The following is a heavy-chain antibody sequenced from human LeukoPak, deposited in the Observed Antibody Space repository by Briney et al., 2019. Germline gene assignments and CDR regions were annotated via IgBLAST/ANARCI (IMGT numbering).Heavy chain of an antibody. CDR3: ARDRDSSGCFDY. Sequence: PGGSLRLSCAASGFTFRSYAMHWVRQAPGKGLEWVAVISYDGSNKYYADSVKGRFTISRDNSKNTLYLQMNSLRAEDTAVYYCARDRDSSGCFDYWGQGTLVTVSS. D-gene: IGHD6-19*01. CDR1: GFTFRSYA. CDR2: ISYDGSNK. V-gene: IGHV3-30-3*01. J-gene: IGHJ4*02.